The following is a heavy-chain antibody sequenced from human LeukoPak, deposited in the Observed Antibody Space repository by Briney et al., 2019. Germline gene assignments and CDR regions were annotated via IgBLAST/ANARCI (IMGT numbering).Heavy chain of an antibody. Sequence: GGSLRLSCAASGFTFSNYGMHWVRQAPGKGLEWVAVIWYDGSNYYYADSVKGRFAISRDNFKNTLYLQMNSLRAEDTAVYYCAREYYDILTGFDYWGQGTLVTVSS. CDR1: GFTFSNYG. D-gene: IGHD3-9*01. CDR3: AREYYDILTGFDY. CDR2: IWYDGSNY. J-gene: IGHJ4*02. V-gene: IGHV3-33*01.